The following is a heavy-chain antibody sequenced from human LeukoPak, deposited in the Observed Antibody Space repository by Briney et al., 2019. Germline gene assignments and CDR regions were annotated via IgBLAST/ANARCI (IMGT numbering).Heavy chain of an antibody. J-gene: IGHJ6*03. V-gene: IGHV4-39*01. CDR3: ARHRQGRLPYGGNSGYYYYMDV. CDR1: GVSISSSSYY. D-gene: IGHD4-23*01. CDR2: IYYIGST. Sequence: PSETLSLTCTVSGVSISSSSYYWGWIRQPPGKGLEWIGSIYYIGSTYYNPSLKSRVTISVDTSKNQFSLKLSSVTAADTAVYYCARHRQGRLPYGGNSGYYYYMDVWGKGTTVTVSS.